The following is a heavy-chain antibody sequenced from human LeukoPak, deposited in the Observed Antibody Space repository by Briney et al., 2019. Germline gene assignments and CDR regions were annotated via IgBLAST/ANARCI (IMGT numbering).Heavy chain of an antibody. J-gene: IGHJ4*02. CDR3: ASVSGYPGW. V-gene: IGHV3-48*02. CDR1: GLTFRDYW. CDR2: TSSSSSTI. D-gene: IGHD5-12*01. Sequence: GGSLRLSCTASGLTFRDYWMSWVRQAPGKGLEWVSYTSSSSSTIYYADSVKGRFTISRDNAKDSLYLQMNSLRDEDTAVYYCASVSGYPGWWGQGTLVTVSS.